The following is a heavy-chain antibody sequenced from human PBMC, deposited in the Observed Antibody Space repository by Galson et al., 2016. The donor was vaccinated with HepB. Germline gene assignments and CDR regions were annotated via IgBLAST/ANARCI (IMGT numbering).Heavy chain of an antibody. J-gene: IGHJ5*02. CDR2: INPNSGGT. Sequence: ASGYPFTVYYLHWVRQAPGHGLEWMGRINPNSGGTNYAQKFQGRVTMTRDTSISTAYMELSSLRSDDTAVYYCARFTGFDPWGQGTLVTVSS. D-gene: IGHD3-16*01. V-gene: IGHV1-2*06. CDR1: GYPFTVYY. CDR3: ARFTGFDP.